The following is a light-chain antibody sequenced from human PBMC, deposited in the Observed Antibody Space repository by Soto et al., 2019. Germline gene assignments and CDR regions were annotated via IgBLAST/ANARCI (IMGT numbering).Light chain of an antibody. J-gene: IGKJ1*01. V-gene: IGKV3-15*01. Sequence: EIVMTQSPATLSVSPGERATLSCRASQSVSSNLAWYQQKPGQAPRLLIYGTSTRATGIPARFSGSGSGTELTLTISSLQSEDFAVYYCHQYNTWPPWTFGQGTKVDI. CDR3: HQYNTWPPWT. CDR1: QSVSSN. CDR2: GTS.